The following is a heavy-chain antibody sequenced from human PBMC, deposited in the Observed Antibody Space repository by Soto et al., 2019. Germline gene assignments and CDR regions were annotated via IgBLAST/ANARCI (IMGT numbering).Heavy chain of an antibody. Sequence: QVQLVQSGAEVKKPGSSVKVSCKASGGTFSSYTISWVRQAPGQGLEWMGRIIPILGIANYAQKFQGRVTITADKSTSTAYMELSSLRSEDTAVYYCAREGRFGEFGDWGQGTLVTVSS. D-gene: IGHD3-10*01. CDR1: GGTFSSYT. CDR3: AREGRFGEFGD. CDR2: IIPILGIA. J-gene: IGHJ4*02. V-gene: IGHV1-69*08.